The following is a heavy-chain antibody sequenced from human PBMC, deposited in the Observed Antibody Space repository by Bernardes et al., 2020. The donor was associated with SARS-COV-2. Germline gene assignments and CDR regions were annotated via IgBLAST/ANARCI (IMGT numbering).Heavy chain of an antibody. D-gene: IGHD4-17*01. J-gene: IGHJ2*01. Sequence: GGSLRLSCAGFGFSFSRYAMAWVRQAPGKGLEIVAVVYCSAETIFYANSVRGRFSISKDSSNNIVYLQMDSLTGEDTATYYCAKDFIVGDSLWYFDVWGRGALVTVSS. CDR3: AKDFIVGDSLWYFDV. CDR2: VYCSAETI. V-gene: IGHV3-23*03. CDR1: GFSFSRYA.